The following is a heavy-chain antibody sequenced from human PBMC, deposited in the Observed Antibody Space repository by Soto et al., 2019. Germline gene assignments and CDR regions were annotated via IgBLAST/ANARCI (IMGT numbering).Heavy chain of an antibody. CDR1: GDSINSTDW. CDR2: IYHGGNI. D-gene: IGHD3-16*01. V-gene: IGHV4-4*02. J-gene: IGHJ4*02. CDR3: ARDHAYSAYWVFAY. Sequence: PSETLSLTYAVSGDSINSTDWWNWVRQSPGKGLEWIGEIYHGGNIYYNPSLKSRVTISMDKSKNQFSLNLFYVTAADTAVYYCARDHAYSAYWVFAYWGQGALVTVSS.